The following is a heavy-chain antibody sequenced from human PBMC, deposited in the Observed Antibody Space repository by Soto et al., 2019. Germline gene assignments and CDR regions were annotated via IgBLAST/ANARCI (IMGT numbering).Heavy chain of an antibody. V-gene: IGHV3-23*01. D-gene: IGHD6-19*01. Sequence: GXSLRLSCAPSGFSVDNNYLSWFHQTPGKGLEWVSAISGSGSSTYYADSVKGRFTISRDNSKNTVYLQMNSLRAEDTALYYCAKGYNSGWSFFDFWGQGTLVTVSS. J-gene: IGHJ4*02. CDR2: ISGSGSST. CDR3: AKGYNSGWSFFDF. CDR1: GFSVDNNY.